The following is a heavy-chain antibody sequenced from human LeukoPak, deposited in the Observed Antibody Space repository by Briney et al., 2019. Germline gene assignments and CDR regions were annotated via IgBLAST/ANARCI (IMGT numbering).Heavy chain of an antibody. CDR1: NYSITRGNF. J-gene: IGHJ4*02. CDR3: ARGPAAEGYYFDY. Sequence: SETLSLTCAVSNYSITRGNFWNWIRQPPGKGLEWIGNIFHSGSAYYNPSLKSRVSISVDTSKNRFSLKLSAVTAADMAVYFCARGPAAEGYYFDYWGPGNLVIVSS. CDR2: IFHSGSA. V-gene: IGHV4-38-2*01. D-gene: IGHD6-13*01.